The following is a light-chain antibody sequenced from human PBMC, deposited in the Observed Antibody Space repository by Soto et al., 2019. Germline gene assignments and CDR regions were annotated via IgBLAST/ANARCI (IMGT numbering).Light chain of an antibody. J-gene: IGKJ5*01. Sequence: DFQMTQSPSTLSASVGDRVTITCRASQSSSSWLAWYQQKPGKAPELLIYDASSLESGVPSRFSGSGSGTEFTLTISSLQPDDFATYCCQQYNSYSITFGQGTRLEI. CDR3: QQYNSYSIT. CDR2: DAS. V-gene: IGKV1-5*01. CDR1: QSSSSW.